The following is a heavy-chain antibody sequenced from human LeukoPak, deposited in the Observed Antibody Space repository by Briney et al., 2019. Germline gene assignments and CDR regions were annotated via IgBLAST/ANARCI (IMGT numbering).Heavy chain of an antibody. D-gene: IGHD3-10*01. CDR3: ASGPYHGSGSWGY. Sequence: GGSLRLSCAASGFTFSNHDMHWVRQAPGKGLEWVSVIWYDGSNKYYADSVKGRFTISRDNSKNTVYLQIDSLRDEDTAVYYCASGPYHGSGSWGYWGQGTLVTVSS. CDR2: IWYDGSNK. J-gene: IGHJ4*02. V-gene: IGHV3-33*01. CDR1: GFTFSNHD.